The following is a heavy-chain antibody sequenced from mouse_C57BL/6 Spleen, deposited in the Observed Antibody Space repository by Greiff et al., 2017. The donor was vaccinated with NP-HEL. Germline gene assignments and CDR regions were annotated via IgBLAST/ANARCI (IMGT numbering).Heavy chain of an antibody. D-gene: IGHD1-1*01. V-gene: IGHV1-76*01. Sequence: VQLQQSGAELVRPGASVKLSCKASGYTFTDYYINWVKQRPGQGLEWIARIYPGSGNTYYNEKFKGKATLTAEKSSSTAYRQLSSLTSEDSAVYFCASDYYGSSYYAMDYWGQGTSVTVSS. J-gene: IGHJ4*01. CDR2: IYPGSGNT. CDR1: GYTFTDYY. CDR3: ASDYYGSSYYAMDY.